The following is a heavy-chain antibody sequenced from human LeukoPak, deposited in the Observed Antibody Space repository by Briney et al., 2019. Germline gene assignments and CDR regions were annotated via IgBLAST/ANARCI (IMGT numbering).Heavy chain of an antibody. CDR3: AREVPGGSSWFDY. J-gene: IGHJ4*02. CDR1: GFTVSGNY. V-gene: IGHV3-66*01. D-gene: IGHD6-13*01. Sequence: GGSLRLSCEASGFTVSGNYMNWIRQAPGKGLEWVSVIYSGGNTYYADSVKGRFSISRDNSKNTLYLQMHSLRVEDTAVYYCAREVPGGSSWFDYWGQGTLVTVSS. CDR2: IYSGGNT.